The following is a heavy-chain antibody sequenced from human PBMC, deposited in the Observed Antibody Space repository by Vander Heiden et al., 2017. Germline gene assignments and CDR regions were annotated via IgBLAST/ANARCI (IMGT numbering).Heavy chain of an antibody. CDR1: GGSISSGGYY. D-gene: IGHD2-15*01. CDR2: IYYSGST. J-gene: IGHJ3*02. V-gene: IGHV4-31*03. CDR3: ARAYCSGGSCYRDAFDI. Sequence: QVQLQESGPGLVKPSQTLSLTCTVSGGSISSGGYYWSWIRQHPGKGLELIGYIYYSGSTYYNPSLKSRVTISVDTSKNQFSLKLSSVTAADTAVYYCARAYCSGGSCYRDAFDIWGQGTMVTVSS.